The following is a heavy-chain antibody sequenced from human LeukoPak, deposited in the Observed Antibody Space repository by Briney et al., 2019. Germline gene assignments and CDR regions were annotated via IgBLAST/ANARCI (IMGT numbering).Heavy chain of an antibody. J-gene: IGHJ6*03. Sequence: GGSLRLSCAASGFTVSSNYMNWVRQAPGKGLEWVSVIYSGGSTYYADSVRGRFTISRDNSKNTLYLQMNSLRVEDTAVYYCAISRPLQRGYYYMDVWGKGTTVTVSS. CDR1: GFTVSSNY. D-gene: IGHD4-11*01. CDR2: IYSGGST. CDR3: AISRPLQRGYYYMDV. V-gene: IGHV3-53*01.